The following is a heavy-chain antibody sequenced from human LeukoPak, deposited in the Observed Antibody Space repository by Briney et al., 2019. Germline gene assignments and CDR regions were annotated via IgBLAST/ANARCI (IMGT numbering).Heavy chain of an antibody. CDR3: AKVPLIAAPKHFDY. D-gene: IGHD6-13*01. CDR2: ISGGGGST. J-gene: IGHJ4*02. V-gene: IGHV3-23*01. CDR1: RFTFSSYA. Sequence: GGSLRLSCAASRFTFSSYAMSWVRQAPGKGLELVSVISGGGGSTYYADSVKGRFTISRDNSKNTLYLQMNRLRAEDTAVYYCAKVPLIAAPKHFDYWGQGTLVTVSS.